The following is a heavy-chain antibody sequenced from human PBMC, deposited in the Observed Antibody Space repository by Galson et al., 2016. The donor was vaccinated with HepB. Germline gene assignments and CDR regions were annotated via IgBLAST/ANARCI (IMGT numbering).Heavy chain of an antibody. CDR1: GGTFSSYA. V-gene: IGHV1-69*13. J-gene: IGHJ1*01. Sequence: SVKVSCKASGGTFSSYAFSWVRQAPGQGLEWMGGIIPILNTAKYAQKFQGRVTTTADESSSTAYMELSSLRSEDTAVYYCARADSSSYDYYFQHWGQGTLVTVSS. CDR3: ARADSSSYDYYFQH. D-gene: IGHD3-22*01. CDR2: IIPILNTA.